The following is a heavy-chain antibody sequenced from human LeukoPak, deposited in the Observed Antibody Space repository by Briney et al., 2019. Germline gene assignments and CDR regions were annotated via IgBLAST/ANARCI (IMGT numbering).Heavy chain of an antibody. D-gene: IGHD6-19*01. CDR1: EFSVGSNY. J-gene: IGHJ6*03. CDR2: IYSGGST. CDR3: ARVRSQAVADTYHYYMDV. V-gene: IGHV3-66*01. Sequence: QTGGSLRLSCAASEFSVGSNYMTWVRQAPGKGLEWVSLIYSGGSTYYADSVKGRFTISRDNSKNTLCLQMNSLRAEDTAVYYCARVRSQAVADTYHYYMDVWGKGTTVTVSS.